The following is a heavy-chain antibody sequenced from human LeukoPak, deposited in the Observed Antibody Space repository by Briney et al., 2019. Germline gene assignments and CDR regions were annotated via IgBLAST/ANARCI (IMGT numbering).Heavy chain of an antibody. CDR1: GGSISSSSYY. CDR3: ASDGEMATISDAFDI. Sequence: SETLSLTCTVSGGSISSSSYYWGWIRQPPGKGLEWIGSIYYSGSTYYNPSLKSRVTISVDTSKNQFSLKLSSVTAADTAVYYCASDGEMATISDAFDIWGQGTMVTVSS. CDR2: IYYSGST. D-gene: IGHD5-24*01. V-gene: IGHV4-39*07. J-gene: IGHJ3*02.